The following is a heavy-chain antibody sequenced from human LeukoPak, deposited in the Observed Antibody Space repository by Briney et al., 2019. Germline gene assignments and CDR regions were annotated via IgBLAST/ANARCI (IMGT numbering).Heavy chain of an antibody. D-gene: IGHD3-3*01. CDR1: GGSISSYY. CDR3: ARDPTYYDFWSGYYDY. V-gene: IGHV4-59*01. J-gene: IGHJ4*02. CDR2: IYYSGST. Sequence: SETLSPTCTVSGGSISSYYWSWIRQPPGNGLEWIGYIYYSGSTNYNPSLKSRVTISVDTSKNQFSLKLSSMTAADTAVYYCARDPTYYDFWSGYYDYWGQGTLVTVSS.